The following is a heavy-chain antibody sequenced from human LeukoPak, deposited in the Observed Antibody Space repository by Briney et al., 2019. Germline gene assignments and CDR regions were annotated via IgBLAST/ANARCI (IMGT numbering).Heavy chain of an antibody. J-gene: IGHJ4*02. D-gene: IGHD6-19*01. V-gene: IGHV4-61*02. CDR1: GGSIGSGDYY. CDR3: AREYPYSSAPHY. CDR2: IYTSGST. Sequence: SETLSLTCTVSGGSIGSGDYYWSWIRQPPGKGLEWIGRIYTSGSTNYNPSLKSRVTMSVDTSKNQFSLKLSSVTAADTAVYYCAREYPYSSAPHYWGQGTLVTVSS.